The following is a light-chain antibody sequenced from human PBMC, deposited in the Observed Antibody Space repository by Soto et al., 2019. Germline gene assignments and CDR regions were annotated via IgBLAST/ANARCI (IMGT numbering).Light chain of an antibody. CDR3: SSYTRSSTLV. Sequence: QSALTQPASVSGSPGQSITISCTGTSSDVGGYKYVSWYQHQSGKAPQLMIYEVSNRPSGVSNRFSGSKSANTASLTISGLQTEDEADYYCSSYTRSSTLVFGVGTQLTVL. J-gene: IGLJ7*01. CDR1: SSDVGGYKY. CDR2: EVS. V-gene: IGLV2-14*01.